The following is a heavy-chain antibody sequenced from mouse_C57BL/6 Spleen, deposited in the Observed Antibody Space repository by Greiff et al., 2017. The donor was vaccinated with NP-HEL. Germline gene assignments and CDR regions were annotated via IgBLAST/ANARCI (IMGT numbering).Heavy chain of an antibody. V-gene: IGHV1-74*01. CDR2: IHPSASDT. CDR3: ARQSNHAKED. D-gene: IGHD2-5*01. Sequence: QVQLQQPGAELVKPGASVKVSCKASGYTFTSYWMHWVKQRPGQGLEWIGRIHPSASDTNYNQKFKGKATLTVDKSSSTAYMQLSSLTAEETAGYNRARQSNHAKEDRGQGTTVTV. J-gene: IGHJ4*01. CDR1: GYTFTSYW.